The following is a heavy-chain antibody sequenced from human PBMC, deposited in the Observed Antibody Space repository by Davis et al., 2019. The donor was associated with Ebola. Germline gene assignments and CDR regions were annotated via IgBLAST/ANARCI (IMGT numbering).Heavy chain of an antibody. CDR3: AKDIWGHSSDYGLSYYYAMDV. V-gene: IGHV3-7*01. CDR2: IKQDGSDK. CDR1: GFTFSNYW. Sequence: GGSLRLSCEASGFTFSNYWMSWVRQAPGKGLEWVANIKQDGSDKQYVDSVKGRFTISRDKSKSTVFLEISSLRAEDTAVYYCAKDIWGHSSDYGLSYYYAMDVWGQGTTVTVSS. D-gene: IGHD4/OR15-4a*01. J-gene: IGHJ6*02.